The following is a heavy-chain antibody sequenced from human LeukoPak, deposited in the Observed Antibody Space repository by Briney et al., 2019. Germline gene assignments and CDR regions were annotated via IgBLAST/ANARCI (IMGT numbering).Heavy chain of an antibody. Sequence: SETLSLTCTVSGGSISSSSYYWGWIRQPQRKGLEWIGSIYYSGSTYYNPSLKSGVTISVDTSKNQFSLKLSSVTAADTAVYYCARLTPYYYYYMDVWGKGTTVTVSS. CDR3: ARLTPYYYYYMDV. CDR1: GGSISSSSYY. CDR2: IYYSGST. D-gene: IGHD4-23*01. J-gene: IGHJ6*03. V-gene: IGHV4-39*01.